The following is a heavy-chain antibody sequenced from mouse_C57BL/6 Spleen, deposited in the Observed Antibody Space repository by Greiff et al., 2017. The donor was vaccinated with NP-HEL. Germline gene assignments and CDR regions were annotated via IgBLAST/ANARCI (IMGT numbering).Heavy chain of an antibody. D-gene: IGHD1-1*01. CDR2: IRNKANGYTT. CDR3: ARYHYYDGSSYGYAMDY. Sequence: EVQVVESGGGLVQPGGSLSLSCAASGFTFTDYYMSWVRQPPGKALEWLGFIRNKANGYTTEYSASVKGRFTISRDNSQSILYLQMNALRAEDSSTYYCARYHYYDGSSYGYAMDYWGQGTSVTVSS. CDR1: GFTFTDYY. V-gene: IGHV7-3*01. J-gene: IGHJ4*01.